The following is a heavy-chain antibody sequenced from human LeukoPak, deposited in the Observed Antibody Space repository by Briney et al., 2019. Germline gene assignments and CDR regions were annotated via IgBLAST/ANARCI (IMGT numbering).Heavy chain of an antibody. V-gene: IGHV4-34*01. CDR1: GESLSGYY. Sequence: PSETLSLTCAVYGESLSGYYGNWIRQPPGKGLEWIGEINHSGSTNYNPSLKSRVTISVDTSKNQFSLKLTSVTAADTAVYYCAKTLIRAMTAAGSLRPWGQGTLVIVSS. CDR2: INHSGST. CDR3: AKTLIRAMTAAGSLRP. D-gene: IGHD6-13*01. J-gene: IGHJ5*02.